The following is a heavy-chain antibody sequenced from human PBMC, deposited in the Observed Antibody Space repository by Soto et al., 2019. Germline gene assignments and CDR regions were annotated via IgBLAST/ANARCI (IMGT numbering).Heavy chain of an antibody. Sequence: GGSLRLSCAASGFTFSSYWMSWVRQAPGKGLEWVANIKQDGSEKYYVDSVKGRFTISRDNAKNSLYLQMNSLRAEDTAVYYCAREAVRIVVVVAATWNWFDPWGQGTLVTVSS. J-gene: IGHJ5*02. CDR1: GFTFSSYW. CDR3: AREAVRIVVVVAATWNWFDP. V-gene: IGHV3-7*01. D-gene: IGHD2-15*01. CDR2: IKQDGSEK.